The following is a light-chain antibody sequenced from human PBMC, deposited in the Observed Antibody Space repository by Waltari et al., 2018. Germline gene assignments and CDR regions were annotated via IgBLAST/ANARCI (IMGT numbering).Light chain of an antibody. Sequence: EIEMIPCPSILSASVGDRVTIPCRASQNISTWLAWYQQKPGKAPNHLIYKASALESGVPSRFSGSGSSTDFTLTISSLQADDFATYYCQQYNTFPWTFGQGTRVEIK. J-gene: IGKJ1*01. CDR3: QQYNTFPWT. CDR1: QNISTW. V-gene: IGKV1-5*03. CDR2: KAS.